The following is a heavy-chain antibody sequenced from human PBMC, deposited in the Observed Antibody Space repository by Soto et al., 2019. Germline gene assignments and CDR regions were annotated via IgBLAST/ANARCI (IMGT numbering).Heavy chain of an antibody. D-gene: IGHD2-15*01. V-gene: IGHV1-69*13. CDR3: ARDLQCSGGSCDYGVDY. CDR2: IIPIFGTA. J-gene: IGHJ4*02. CDR1: GGTFSSYA. Sequence: SVKVSCKASGGTFSSYAISWVRQAPGQGLEWMGGIIPIFGTANYAQKFQGRVTITADESTSTAYMELSSLRSEDTAVYYCARDLQCSGGSCDYGVDYWGQGTLVTVSS.